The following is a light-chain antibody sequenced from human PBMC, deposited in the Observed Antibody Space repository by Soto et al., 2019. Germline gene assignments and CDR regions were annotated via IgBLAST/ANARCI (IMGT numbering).Light chain of an antibody. Sequence: DIQMTQSPSSLSASVGDRVTVTCRTSHIVETSLNLYQQKPGKAPKLLIYAATTLQSWVPSRLSGSLSAAFFPLTVLNQQPEDCATEYRQQTHSNPPTFAPGTKVDIK. J-gene: IGKJ2*01. CDR2: AAT. V-gene: IGKV1-39*01. CDR1: HIVETS. CDR3: QQTHSNPPT.